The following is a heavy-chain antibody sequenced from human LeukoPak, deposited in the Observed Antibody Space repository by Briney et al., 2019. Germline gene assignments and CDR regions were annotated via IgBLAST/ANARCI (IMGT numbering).Heavy chain of an antibody. CDR3: ANTKNVLRFLEWLLADY. CDR2: ISGSGGST. Sequence: GGSLRLSCAASGFTFSSYAMSGVRQAPGKELEWVSAISGSGGSTYYADSVKGRFTISRDNSKNTLYLQMNSLRAEDTAVYSCANTKNVLRFLEWLLADYWGQGTLVTVSS. D-gene: IGHD3-3*01. J-gene: IGHJ4*02. CDR1: GFTFSSYA. V-gene: IGHV3-23*01.